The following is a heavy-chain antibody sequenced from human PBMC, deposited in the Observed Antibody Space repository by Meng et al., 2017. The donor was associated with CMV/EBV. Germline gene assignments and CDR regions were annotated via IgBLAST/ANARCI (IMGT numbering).Heavy chain of an antibody. D-gene: IGHD4-23*01. V-gene: IGHV3-48*04. J-gene: IGHJ4*02. Sequence: GESLKISCAASGFTFSSYSMNWVRQAPGKGLEWVSYISSSSTIYYADSVKGRFTISRDNAKNSLYLQMNSLRAEDTAVYYCARRRGRHSGGGSYYFDYWGQGTLVTVSS. CDR2: ISSSSTI. CDR1: GFTFSSYS. CDR3: ARRRGRHSGGGSYYFDY.